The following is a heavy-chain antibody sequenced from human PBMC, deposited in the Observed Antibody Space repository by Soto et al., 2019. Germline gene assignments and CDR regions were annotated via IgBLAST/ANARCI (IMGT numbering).Heavy chain of an antibody. CDR2: VYYSGSS. CDR1: GDSISGGASF. D-gene: IGHD5-18*01. V-gene: IGHV4-30-4*01. CDR3: AYSESGYSYGLRV. J-gene: IGHJ4*02. Sequence: SETLSLTCTVSGDSISGGASFWSWIRQPPGKGLEWIANVYYSGSSYYNPTLKSRLTISVDTTKNQFSLLLKSMTAEDTAVCYCAYSESGYSYGLRVWGQGTLVTVSS.